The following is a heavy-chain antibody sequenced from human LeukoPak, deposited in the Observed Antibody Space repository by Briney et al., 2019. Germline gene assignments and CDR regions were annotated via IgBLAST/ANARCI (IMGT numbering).Heavy chain of an antibody. D-gene: IGHD6-13*01. J-gene: IGHJ5*02. CDR2: IYYSGST. CDR1: GGSISSGGYY. Sequence: SETLSLTCTVSGGSISSGGYYWSWIRQHPGKGLEWIGYIYYSGSTYYNPSLKSRVTISVDTSKNQFSLKLSSVTAADTAVYYCARRPPGEAAAGTRWFDPWGQGTLVTVSS. CDR3: ARRPPGEAAAGTRWFDP. V-gene: IGHV4-31*03.